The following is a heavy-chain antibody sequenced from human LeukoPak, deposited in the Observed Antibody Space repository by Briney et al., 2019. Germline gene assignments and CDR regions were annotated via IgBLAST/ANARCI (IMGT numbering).Heavy chain of an antibody. CDR2: LYTSGCT. CDR3: ARDKGLGGRYYKPNSFDP. D-gene: IGHD1-26*01. CDR1: GGSIRFHY. Sequence: SDTLCLLCSVSGGSIRFHYGIWITQPSGKALEWMGRLYTSGCTYYSPYLKRRVNLAVDTSKNQFSLQLSSVPAADTAVYYCARDKGLGGRYYKPNSFDPWGQGTLVTVSS. V-gene: IGHV4-4*07. J-gene: IGHJ5*02.